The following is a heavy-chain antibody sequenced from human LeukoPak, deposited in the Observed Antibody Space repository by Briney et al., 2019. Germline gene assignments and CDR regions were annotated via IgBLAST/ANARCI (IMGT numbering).Heavy chain of an antibody. CDR3: ARSKTTVTPPYYYYYYMDV. Sequence: PSETLSLTCTVSGGSISSYYWSWIRQPPGKGLEWIGYIYYSGSTNYNPSLKSRVAISVDTSKNQFSLKLSSVTAADTAVYYCARSKTTVTPPYYYYYYMDVWGKGTTVTISS. D-gene: IGHD4-17*01. CDR1: GGSISSYY. V-gene: IGHV4-59*01. CDR2: IYYSGST. J-gene: IGHJ6*03.